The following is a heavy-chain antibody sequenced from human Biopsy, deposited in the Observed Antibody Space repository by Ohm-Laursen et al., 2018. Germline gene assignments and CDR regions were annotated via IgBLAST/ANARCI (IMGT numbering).Heavy chain of an antibody. CDR2: ISASGDHI. V-gene: IGHV3-21*01. CDR1: GFTFSGFS. CDR3: ARDGEAKYCKHGVCPSDF. D-gene: IGHD2-8*01. Sequence: SLRLSCAASGFTFSGFSMNWVRQAPGKGLAWVSSISASGDHIYYTDSVKGRFTVSSDDGKNSVYLQMTSLRVEDTAVYYCARDGEAKYCKHGVCPSDFWGQGTLVTVSS. J-gene: IGHJ4*02.